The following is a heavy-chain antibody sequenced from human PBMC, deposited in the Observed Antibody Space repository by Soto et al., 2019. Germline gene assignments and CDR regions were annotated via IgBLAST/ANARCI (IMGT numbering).Heavy chain of an antibody. D-gene: IGHD3-10*01. V-gene: IGHV1-3*01. Sequence: ASVKVSCKASEYTFTIYAMHWARQAPGQRLEWMGWINAGNGNTKYSQKFQGRVTITRDTSASTAYMELSSLRSEDTDVYYCPRDLTITMDIWGQGTTVNVSS. CDR2: INAGNGNT. CDR1: EYTFTIYA. CDR3: PRDLTITMDI. J-gene: IGHJ6*02.